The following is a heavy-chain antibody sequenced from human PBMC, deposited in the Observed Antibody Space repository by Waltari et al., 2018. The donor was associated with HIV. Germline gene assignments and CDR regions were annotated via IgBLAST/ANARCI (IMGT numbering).Heavy chain of an antibody. CDR1: DDSVRRGNYY. V-gene: IGHV4-61*01. J-gene: IGHJ4*02. CDR2: IHYTGDT. D-gene: IGHD1-26*01. Sequence: QVQLQESGPGVVKPSETLSLTCSVSDDSVRRGNYYWSWIRQPPGKGLEWIGYIHYTGDTYQNPSLKSRVILSIDTSKKQLSMKLKSVTAADTAVYFCVRDNFSPDGSETVGHTDHWGRGTLVTVSS. CDR3: VRDNFSPDGSETVGHTDH.